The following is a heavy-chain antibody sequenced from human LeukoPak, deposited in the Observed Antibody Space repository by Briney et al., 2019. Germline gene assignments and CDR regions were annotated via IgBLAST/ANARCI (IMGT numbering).Heavy chain of an antibody. J-gene: IGHJ3*02. Sequence: QPGGSLRLSCADSGFTFSIYAMSWVRQAPGKGLEWVSVIYSGGSTYYADSVKGRFTISRDNSKNTLYLQMNSLRAEDTAVYYCARGMAYPWAFDIWGQGTMVTVSS. CDR2: IYSGGST. CDR1: GFTFSIYA. V-gene: IGHV3-66*02. D-gene: IGHD5-24*01. CDR3: ARGMAYPWAFDI.